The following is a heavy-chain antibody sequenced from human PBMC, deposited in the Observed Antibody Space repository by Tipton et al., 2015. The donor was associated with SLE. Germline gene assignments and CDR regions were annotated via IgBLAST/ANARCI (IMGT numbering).Heavy chain of an antibody. CDR1: GFTFSSYE. V-gene: IGHV3-48*03. J-gene: IGHJ4*02. D-gene: IGHD3-10*01. CDR3: ARVPITMVRGVIRYYFDY. CDR2: ISSSSSYT. Sequence: GSLRLSCAASGFTFSSYEMNWVRQAPGKGLEWVSYISSSSSYTNYADSVKGRFTISRDNAKNSLYLQMNSLRAEDTAVYYCARVPITMVRGVIRYYFDYWGQGTLVTVSS.